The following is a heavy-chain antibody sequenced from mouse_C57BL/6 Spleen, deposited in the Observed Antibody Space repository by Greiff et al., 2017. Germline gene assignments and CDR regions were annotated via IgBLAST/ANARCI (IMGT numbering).Heavy chain of an antibody. CDR2: IHPSDSDT. J-gene: IGHJ3*01. CDR3: AIRNYYGSSYDWFAY. V-gene: IGHV1-74*04. Sequence: VQLVESGAELVKPGASVKVSCKASGYTFTSYWMHWVKQRPGQGLEWIGRIHPSDSDTNYNQKFKGKATLTVDKSSSTAYMQLSSLTSEDSAVYYCAIRNYYGSSYDWFAYWGQGTLVTVSA. CDR1: GYTFTSYW. D-gene: IGHD1-1*01.